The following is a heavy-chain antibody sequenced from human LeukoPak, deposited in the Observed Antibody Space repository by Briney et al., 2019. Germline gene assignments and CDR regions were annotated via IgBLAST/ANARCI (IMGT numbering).Heavy chain of an antibody. CDR3: ARGYRYCSGGSCYDY. CDR1: GGSISSYY. J-gene: IGHJ4*02. Sequence: SSETLSLTCTVSGGSISSYYWSWIRQPPGKGLEWIGYIYYSGSTNYNPSLKSRVTISVDTSKNQFSLKLSSVTAADTAVYYCARGYRYCSGGSCYDYWGQGTRVTVSS. D-gene: IGHD2-15*01. V-gene: IGHV4-59*01. CDR2: IYYSGST.